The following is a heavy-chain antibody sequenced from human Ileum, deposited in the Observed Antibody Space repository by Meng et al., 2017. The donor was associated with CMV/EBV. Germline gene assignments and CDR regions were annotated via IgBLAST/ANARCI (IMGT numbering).Heavy chain of an antibody. J-gene: IGHJ4*02. Sequence: GGSLRLACAASGFTFNTFAMSWVRQAPGKGLEWVSSIRASGANTYYADSVKGRFTISRDNSGNSLYLQMNRLRAEDTASYYCAKGGRVAGKRVPFDYWGQGTLVTVSS. CDR3: AKGGRVAGKRVPFDY. V-gene: IGHV3-23*01. D-gene: IGHD6-19*01. CDR2: IRASGANT. CDR1: GFTFNTFA.